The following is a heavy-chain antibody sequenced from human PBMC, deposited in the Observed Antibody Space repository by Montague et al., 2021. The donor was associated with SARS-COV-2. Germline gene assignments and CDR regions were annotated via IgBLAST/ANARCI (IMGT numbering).Heavy chain of an antibody. CDR1: GGSITSYY. Sequence: SETLSLTCTVSGGSITSYYWSWIRQPAGKGLGCIGLIYTSGSTNYNPSLKSRVTMSVDTSRKQFSLKLTSVTAADTAVYYCAGGHGSGSYSSRGQGTLVTVSS. D-gene: IGHD3-10*01. J-gene: IGHJ4*02. V-gene: IGHV4-4*07. CDR3: AGGHGSGSYSS. CDR2: IYTSGST.